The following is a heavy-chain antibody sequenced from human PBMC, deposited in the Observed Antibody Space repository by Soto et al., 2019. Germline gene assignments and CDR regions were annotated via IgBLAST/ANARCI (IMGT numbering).Heavy chain of an antibody. CDR1: GGTFSSYA. J-gene: IGHJ6*02. CDR3: AGTTAVTPDGMEV. V-gene: IGHV1-69*12. Sequence: QVQLVQSGAEVKKPGSSVKVSCKASGGTFSSYAISWVRQAPGQGLEWMGGIIPIFGTANYAQKFQGRVTITADESTSAAYVEMSSLRSEDTAVYFCAGTTAVTPDGMEVGGQGTTVTVCS. CDR2: IIPIFGTA. D-gene: IGHD4-4*01.